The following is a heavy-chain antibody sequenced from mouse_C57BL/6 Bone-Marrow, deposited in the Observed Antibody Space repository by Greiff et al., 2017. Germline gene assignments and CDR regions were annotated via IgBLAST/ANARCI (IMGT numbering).Heavy chain of an antibody. D-gene: IGHD1-1*01. Sequence: VQLQQSGAELVRPGASVTLSCKASGYTFTDYDMHWVKQTPVHGLEWIGAIDPETGGTAYNQKFKGKAILSADKSSSTPYMELRSLTSEDSAVYYCTRPFITTVGATEGYWGQGTTVTVSA. CDR1: GYTFTDYD. CDR2: IDPETGGT. V-gene: IGHV1-15*01. CDR3: TRPFITTVGATEGY. J-gene: IGHJ2*01.